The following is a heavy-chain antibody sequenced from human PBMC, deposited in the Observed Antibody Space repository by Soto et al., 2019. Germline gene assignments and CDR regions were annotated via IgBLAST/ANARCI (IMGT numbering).Heavy chain of an antibody. CDR3: AICLRDGYNCRFDS. J-gene: IGHJ4*01. V-gene: IGHV4-59*08. Sequence: PSETLSLTCTFSGASTSRYYWTWIRQPPGKRLDWIGYLHYSGGTNSKPSPKSRVTMSVDASKNQFSLKLTSVTAADTAVYYCAICLRDGYNCRFDSWGQGTLVTVSS. CDR2: LHYSGGT. D-gene: IGHD5-12*01. CDR1: GASTSRYY.